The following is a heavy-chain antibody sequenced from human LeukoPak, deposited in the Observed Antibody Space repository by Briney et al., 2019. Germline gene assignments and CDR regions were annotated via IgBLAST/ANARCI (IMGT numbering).Heavy chain of an antibody. CDR2: INHSGST. Sequence: SETLSLTCAVYGGSFSGYYWSWIRQPPGKGLEWIGEINHSGSTNYNPSLKSRVTISVDTSKNQFSLKLSSVTAADTAVYYCARGRTHCSSTSCYKNQYYYYYMDVWGKGTMVTVSS. J-gene: IGHJ6*03. D-gene: IGHD2-2*02. CDR3: ARGRTHCSSTSCYKNQYYYYYMDV. V-gene: IGHV4-34*01. CDR1: GGSFSGYY.